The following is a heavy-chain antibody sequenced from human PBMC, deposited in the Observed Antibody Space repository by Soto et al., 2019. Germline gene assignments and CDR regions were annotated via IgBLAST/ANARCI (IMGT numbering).Heavy chain of an antibody. D-gene: IGHD3-10*01. J-gene: IGHJ6*02. Sequence: QVQLVESGGGVVQPGRSLRLSCAASGFTFSTYGMHWVRQAAGKGLEWVAVISYDGSNKYYADSVKGRFTISRDNSKNTLYLQMNSLRPEDTAVYYCAQDLLRPGRAYGMYVLGQGTTVTVSS. V-gene: IGHV3-30*18. CDR3: AQDLLRPGRAYGMYV. CDR2: ISYDGSNK. CDR1: GFTFSTYG.